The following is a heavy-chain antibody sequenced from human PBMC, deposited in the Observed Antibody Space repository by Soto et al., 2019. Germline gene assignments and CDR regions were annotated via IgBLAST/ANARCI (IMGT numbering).Heavy chain of an antibody. V-gene: IGHV3-23*01. D-gene: IGHD1-26*01. CDR3: AKAGSGSYRPPYYYYGMDV. Sequence: PGGPLRLSCAASGLTFSSYAMSWVRQAPGKGLEWVSAISGSGGSTYYADSVEGRFTISRDNSKNTLYLQMNSLRAEDTAVYYCAKAGSGSYRPPYYYYGMDVWGQGTTVTVSS. J-gene: IGHJ6*02. CDR1: GLTFSSYA. CDR2: ISGSGGST.